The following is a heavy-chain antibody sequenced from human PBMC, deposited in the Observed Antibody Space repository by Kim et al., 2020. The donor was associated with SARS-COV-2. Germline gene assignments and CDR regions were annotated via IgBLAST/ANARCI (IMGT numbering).Heavy chain of an antibody. CDR2: INHSGST. Sequence: SETLSLTCAVYGGSFSGYYWSWIRQPPGKGLEWIGEINHSGSTNYNPSLKSRVTISVDTSKNQFSLKLSSVTAADTAVYYCARVGIVVVPAANLFDPWGQGTLVTVSS. CDR1: GGSFSGYY. J-gene: IGHJ5*02. D-gene: IGHD2-2*01. V-gene: IGHV4-34*01. CDR3: ARVGIVVVPAANLFDP.